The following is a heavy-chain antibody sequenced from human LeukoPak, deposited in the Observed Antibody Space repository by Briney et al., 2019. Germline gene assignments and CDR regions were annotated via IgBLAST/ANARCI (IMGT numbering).Heavy chain of an antibody. CDR2: IYTSRST. CDR3: ARASVEYYYDSSGFSRGNNWFDP. J-gene: IGHJ5*02. V-gene: IGHV4-61*02. D-gene: IGHD3-22*01. Sequence: SQTLSLTCTVSSGSISSGSYYWSWIRQPAGKGLEWIGRIYTSRSTNYNPSLKSRVTISVDTSKNQFSLKLSSVTAADTAVYYCARASVEYYYDSSGFSRGNNWFDPWGQGTLVTVSS. CDR1: SGSISSGSYY.